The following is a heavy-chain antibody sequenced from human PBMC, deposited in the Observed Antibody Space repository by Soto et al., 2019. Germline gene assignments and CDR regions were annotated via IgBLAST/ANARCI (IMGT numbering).Heavy chain of an antibody. Sequence: SVKVSCTASGGTFSSYAISWVRQAPGQGLEWMGGIIPIFGTANYAQKFQGRVTITADESTSTAYMELSSLRSEDTAVYYCARVNSARYFDWLPPFSSLDYWGQGTLVTVSS. D-gene: IGHD3-9*01. CDR3: ARVNSARYFDWLPPFSSLDY. CDR1: GGTFSSYA. V-gene: IGHV1-69*13. J-gene: IGHJ4*02. CDR2: IIPIFGTA.